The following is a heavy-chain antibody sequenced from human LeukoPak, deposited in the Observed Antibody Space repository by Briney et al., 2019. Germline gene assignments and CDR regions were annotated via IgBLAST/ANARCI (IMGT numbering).Heavy chain of an antibody. CDR1: GYTFTSYD. J-gene: IGHJ5*02. CDR3: ARGGLDVVVTAMGLLTFDP. Sequence: ASVKVSCKASGYTFTSYDINWVRQATGQGLEWMGWMNPNSGNTGYAQKFQGRVTMTRNTSISTAYMELSSLRSEDTAVYYCARGGLDVVVTAMGLLTFDPWGQGTLVTVSS. D-gene: IGHD2-21*02. V-gene: IGHV1-8*01. CDR2: MNPNSGNT.